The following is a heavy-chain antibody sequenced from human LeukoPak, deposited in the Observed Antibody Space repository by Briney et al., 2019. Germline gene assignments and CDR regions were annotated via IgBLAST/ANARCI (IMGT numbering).Heavy chain of an antibody. CDR3: AREVSSSSSWTNWFDP. V-gene: IGHV4-31*03. Sequence: SETLSLTCTVSGGSISSGDNYWSWIRQFPGKGPEWIGYIHYSGSTDYNPSLKSRVSISVDTSKNQFSLELTSVTAADTAVYYCAREVSSSSSWTNWFDPWGQGTLVTVSS. J-gene: IGHJ5*02. CDR1: GGSISSGDNY. D-gene: IGHD6-13*01. CDR2: IHYSGST.